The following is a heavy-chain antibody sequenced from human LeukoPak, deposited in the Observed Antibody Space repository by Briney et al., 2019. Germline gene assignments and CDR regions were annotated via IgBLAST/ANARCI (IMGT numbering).Heavy chain of an antibody. D-gene: IGHD3-22*01. CDR2: INSDGSSI. CDR1: GFTISTYW. J-gene: IGHJ4*02. Sequence: GGSLRLSCAASGFTISTYWMHWVRQAPGKGLVWVSRINSDGSSITHADFVKGRFTISRDNSKNTVYLQMNSLRAGDTAVYYCAKGTSYYYDSSSDYWGQGTLVTVSS. CDR3: AKGTSYYYDSSSDY. V-gene: IGHV3-74*01.